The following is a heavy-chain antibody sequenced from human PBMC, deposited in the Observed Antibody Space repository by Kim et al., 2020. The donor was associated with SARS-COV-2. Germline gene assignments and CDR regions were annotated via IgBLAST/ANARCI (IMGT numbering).Heavy chain of an antibody. CDR1: GFTFSSYA. J-gene: IGHJ4*02. D-gene: IGHD3-10*01. Sequence: GGSLRLSCAASGFTFSSYAMSWVRQAPGKGMEWVSAISGSGGSTYYADSVKGRFTISRDDSKYTMYLQMNSLRADDTAVYYCAKDPRHYYGSGGYDGYWGPGTLVSVSS. V-gene: IGHV3-23*01. CDR2: ISGSGGST. CDR3: AKDPRHYYGSGGYDGY.